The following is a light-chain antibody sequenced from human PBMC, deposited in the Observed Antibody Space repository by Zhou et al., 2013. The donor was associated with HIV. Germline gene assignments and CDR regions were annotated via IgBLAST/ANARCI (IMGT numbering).Light chain of an antibody. CDR3: QHYDDVPXT. CDR2: DAS. J-gene: IGKJ2*01. Sequence: DIQMTQSPSSLSASVGDRVTITCQASQDIYIYLNWWQQKPGKAPNLLIFDASFLEPGVPSRFSGSGSGTHFTLTISSLQPEDVATYYCQHYDDVPXTFGPGTRLEIK. CDR1: QDIYIY. V-gene: IGKV1-33*01.